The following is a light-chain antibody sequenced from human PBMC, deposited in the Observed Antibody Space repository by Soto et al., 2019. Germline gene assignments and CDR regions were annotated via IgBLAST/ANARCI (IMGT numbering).Light chain of an antibody. Sequence: EIVMTQSPATLSVSPWERVTLSCRASQSVGTDLAWYQQKPGQAPRLLIYDASTGATGTPARFSGSGSGTEFALTISSLQSEDFAIYYCQQYSDWPPITFGQGTRLENK. CDR2: DAS. CDR3: QQYSDWPPIT. V-gene: IGKV3-15*01. CDR1: QSVGTD. J-gene: IGKJ5*01.